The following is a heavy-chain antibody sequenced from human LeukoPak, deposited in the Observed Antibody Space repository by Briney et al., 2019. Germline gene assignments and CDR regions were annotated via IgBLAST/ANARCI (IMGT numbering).Heavy chain of an antibody. CDR1: GGSIRSSSYY. CDR3: ARQVVAVAGTGYFDY. CDR2: IYYSGST. V-gene: IGHV4-39*01. Sequence: SETLSLTCTVSGGSIRSSSYYWGWIRQPPGKGLEWIGSIYYSGSTYYNASLKSRGTISVDTSKNQLSLKLNSVTAADTAVYFCARQVVAVAGTGYFDYWGQGTLVTVSS. D-gene: IGHD6-19*01. J-gene: IGHJ4*02.